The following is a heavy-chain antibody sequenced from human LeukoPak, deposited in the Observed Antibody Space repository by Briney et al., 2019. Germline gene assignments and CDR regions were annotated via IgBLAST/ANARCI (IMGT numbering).Heavy chain of an antibody. CDR3: AGRVISEISIVKGNWLDP. Sequence: SETLSLTCSVSGGSISTNYWSWIRQPPGKGLEWIGYILSSGSTHHNPSLTSRISLSVDTSKNQFSLKLSSVTAADTAVYYCAGRVISEISIVKGNWLDPWGQGTLVTVSS. CDR1: GGSISTNY. J-gene: IGHJ5*02. CDR2: ILSSGST. V-gene: IGHV4-4*09. D-gene: IGHD3-3*01.